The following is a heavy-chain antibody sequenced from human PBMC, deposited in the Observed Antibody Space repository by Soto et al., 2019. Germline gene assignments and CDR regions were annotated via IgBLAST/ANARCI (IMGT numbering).Heavy chain of an antibody. CDR1: GGSISSGGYS. CDR2: IYHSRST. J-gene: IGHJ5*02. CDR3: ARVPDR. D-gene: IGHD2-2*01. V-gene: IGHV4-30-2*01. Sequence: TLSLTCAVSGGSISSGGYSWSWIRQPPGKGLEWIGYIYHSRSTYYNPSLKSRVTISVDRSKNQFSLKLSSVTAADTAVYYCARVPDRWGQGTLVTVSS.